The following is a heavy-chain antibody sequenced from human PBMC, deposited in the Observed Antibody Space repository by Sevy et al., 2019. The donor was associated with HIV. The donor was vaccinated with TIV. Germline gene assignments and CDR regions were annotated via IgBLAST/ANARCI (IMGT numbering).Heavy chain of an antibody. Sequence: GGSLRLSSAASGFTFSSFEMTWVRQAPGKGLEWVSYISSSGSTIYYTNSVKGRFTISRDNAKNSLYLQMNSLRAEDTAVYYCAKRRGHYDLGMDVWGQGTTVTVSS. CDR2: ISSSGSTI. D-gene: IGHD3-3*01. J-gene: IGHJ6*02. V-gene: IGHV3-48*03. CDR3: AKRRGHYDLGMDV. CDR1: GFTFSSFE.